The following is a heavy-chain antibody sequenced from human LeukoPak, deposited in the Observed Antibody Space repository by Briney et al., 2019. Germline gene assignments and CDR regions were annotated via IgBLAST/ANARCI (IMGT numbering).Heavy chain of an antibody. CDR2: ISTSGSII. D-gene: IGHD6-13*01. Sequence: GGSLRLSCAASGFTFSDYEMNWVRQAPGKGLEWILHISTSGSIIHYADSVKGRFTISRDNAKNTLYLQMNSLRAEDTALYFCARDATTEPGTVYMDVWGKGTTVTISS. J-gene: IGHJ6*03. V-gene: IGHV3-48*03. CDR3: ARDATTEPGTVYMDV. CDR1: GFTFSDYE.